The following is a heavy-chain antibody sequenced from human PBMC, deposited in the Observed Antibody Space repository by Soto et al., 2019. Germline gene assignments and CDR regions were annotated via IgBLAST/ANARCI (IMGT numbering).Heavy chain of an antibody. J-gene: IGHJ5*02. CDR1: SGSISSSNW. D-gene: IGHD2-15*01. CDR3: ARDSARPRYCSGGSCYSGWFDP. V-gene: IGHV4-4*02. Sequence: PSETLSLTCAVSSGSISSSNWWSWVRQPPGKGLEWIGEIYHRGSTNYNPSLKSRVTISVDKSKNQFSLKLSSVTAADTAVYYSARDSARPRYCSGGSCYSGWFDPWGQGTLVTVSS. CDR2: IYHRGST.